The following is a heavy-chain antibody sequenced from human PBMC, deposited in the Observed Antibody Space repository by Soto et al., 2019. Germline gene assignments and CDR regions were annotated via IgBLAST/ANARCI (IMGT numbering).Heavy chain of an antibody. CDR3: ARDPHSPNSPGEVVTGFDY. Sequence: PGGSLRLSCAASGFTFSSYGMHWVRQAPGKGLEWVAVIWYDGSNKYYADSVKGRFTISRDNSKNTLYLQMNSLRAEDTAVYYCARDPHSPNSPGEVVTGFDYWGQGTLVTVSS. J-gene: IGHJ4*02. CDR1: GFTFSSYG. CDR2: IWYDGSNK. D-gene: IGHD1-1*01. V-gene: IGHV3-33*01.